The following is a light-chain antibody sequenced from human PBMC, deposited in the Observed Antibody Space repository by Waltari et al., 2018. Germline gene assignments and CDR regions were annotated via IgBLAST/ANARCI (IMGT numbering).Light chain of an antibody. J-gene: IGKJ4*01. CDR3: QQYGSLALRPT. V-gene: IGKV3-20*01. CDR2: GAS. Sequence: HSATAVSLSPVETAALSFTATQRVSASLLSWYQQKPAPAPRLLLYGASSRATGIPQRFSCRGSGTDVTLTISCVVPEDCGVYYCQQYGSLALRPTCGGVPKVEI. CDR1: QRVSASL.